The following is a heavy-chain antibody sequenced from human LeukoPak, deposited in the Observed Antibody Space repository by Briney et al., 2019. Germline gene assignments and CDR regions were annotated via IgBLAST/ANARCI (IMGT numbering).Heavy chain of an antibody. J-gene: IGHJ4*02. Sequence: GGSLRLSCAASGFTFNSYAMVWVRQAPGKGLEWVSFIRYDGSNKHYADSVKGRFTISRDNSKNTLYLQMNSLRAEDTAVYYCAKVGMVTTTPGYFDYWGQGTLVSVSS. CDR1: GFTFNSYA. CDR3: AKVGMVTTTPGYFDY. CDR2: IRYDGSNK. D-gene: IGHD4-17*01. V-gene: IGHV3-30*02.